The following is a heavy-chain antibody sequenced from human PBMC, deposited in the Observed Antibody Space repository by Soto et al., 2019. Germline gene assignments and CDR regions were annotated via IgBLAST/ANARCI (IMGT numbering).Heavy chain of an antibody. Sequence: PSQTLSLTCAISGDSVSSNSAAWNWIRQSPSRGLEWLGRTYYRSKWYNDYAVSVKSRITINPDTSKNQFSLQLNSVTPEDTAVYYCARELEQLWLRGLRYYYGMDVWGQGTTVTVSS. CDR2: TYYRSKWYN. V-gene: IGHV6-1*01. CDR3: ARELEQLWLRGLRYYYGMDV. D-gene: IGHD5-18*01. J-gene: IGHJ6*02. CDR1: GDSVSSNSAA.